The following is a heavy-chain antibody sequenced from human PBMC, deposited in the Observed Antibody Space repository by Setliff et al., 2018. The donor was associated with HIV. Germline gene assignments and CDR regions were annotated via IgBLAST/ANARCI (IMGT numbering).Heavy chain of an antibody. D-gene: IGHD3-22*01. CDR1: GGSITTTNYY. J-gene: IGHJ4*02. V-gene: IGHV4-39*07. Sequence: SETLSLTCTVSGGSITTTNYYWGWVRQSPGKGLEWIGVIYYRGSAYYNLSLQSRVTLSVDTSKNSFSLHLTSVTAADTAVYYCGGNGYYSIDCWGQGTLVTVSS. CDR3: GGNGYYSIDC. CDR2: IYYRGSA.